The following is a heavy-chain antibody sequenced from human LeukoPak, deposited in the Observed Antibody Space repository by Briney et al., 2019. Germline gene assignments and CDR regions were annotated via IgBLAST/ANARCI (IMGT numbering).Heavy chain of an antibody. CDR1: GFTFDDYG. J-gene: IGHJ4*02. CDR3: AKSFRSTSLDY. Sequence: GGSLRLSCAASGFTFDDYGMSWVRQAPGKGLEWLSALSGSGGSTYYADSVKGRFTISRDNSRNTLYLQMNSLRAGDTAVYYCAKSFRSTSLDYWGQGTLVTVSS. CDR2: LSGSGGST. V-gene: IGHV3-23*01. D-gene: IGHD2-2*01.